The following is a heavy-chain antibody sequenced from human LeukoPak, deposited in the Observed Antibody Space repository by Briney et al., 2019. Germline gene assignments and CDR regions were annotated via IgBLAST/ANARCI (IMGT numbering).Heavy chain of an antibody. J-gene: IGHJ4*02. CDR1: GFTFSDYY. Sequence: TGVSLRLSCAASGFTFSDYYMSRIRQAPGKGLEWVSYISSSGSTIYYADSVKGRFTISRDNAKNSLYLQMNSLRAEDTAVYYCAREQWLGFDYWGQGTLVTVSS. CDR2: ISSSGSTI. CDR3: AREQWLGFDY. V-gene: IGHV3-11*01. D-gene: IGHD6-19*01.